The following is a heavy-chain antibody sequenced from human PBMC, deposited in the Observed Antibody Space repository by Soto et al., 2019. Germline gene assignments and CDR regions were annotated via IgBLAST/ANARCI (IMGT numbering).Heavy chain of an antibody. D-gene: IGHD2-8*01. J-gene: IGHJ6*02. CDR1: GGTFSSYA. V-gene: IGHV1-69*13. CDR2: IIPIFGTA. CDR3: ARVEGGVIYYYGMDV. Sequence: AASVKVSCKASGGTFSSYAISWVRQAPGQGLEWMGGIIPIFGTANYAQKFQGRVTITADESTSTAYMELSSLRSEDTAVYYCARVEGGVIYYYGMDVWGQGTTVTVSS.